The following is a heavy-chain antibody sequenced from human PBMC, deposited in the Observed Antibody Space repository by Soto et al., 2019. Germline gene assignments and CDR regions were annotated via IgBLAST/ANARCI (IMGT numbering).Heavy chain of an antibody. CDR2: IYYSGST. CDR1: GVSISTYY. CDR3: ARDRRGLTVTTDY. D-gene: IGHD4-17*01. Sequence: SETLSLTCTVSGVSISTYYWSWIRQPPGKGLEWIGYIYYSGSTNYNPSLKSRVTISVDTSKNQFSLKLSSVTAADTAVYYCARDRRGLTVTTDYWGQGTLVTVSS. J-gene: IGHJ4*02. V-gene: IGHV4-59*12.